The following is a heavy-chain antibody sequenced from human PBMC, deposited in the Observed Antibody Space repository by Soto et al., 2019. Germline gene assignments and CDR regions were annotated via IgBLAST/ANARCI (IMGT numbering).Heavy chain of an antibody. J-gene: IGHJ2*01. CDR1: GFNFSNAW. CDR3: TTVPGYYASSGHSGNWYFDL. CDR2: IKSKTDGGTT. Sequence: EVQLVESGGGLVKPGGSLRLSCAASGFNFSNAWMNWVRQAPGKGLEWVGRIKSKTDGGTTDYAAPVKGRFTMSRDDSKNTLYLQMNSLGIEDTAVYSCTTVPGYYASSGHSGNWYFDLWGRGTLVTVSS. V-gene: IGHV3-15*07. D-gene: IGHD3-22*01.